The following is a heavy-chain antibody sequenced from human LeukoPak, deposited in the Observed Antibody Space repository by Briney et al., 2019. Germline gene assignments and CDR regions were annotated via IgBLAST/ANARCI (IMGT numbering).Heavy chain of an antibody. D-gene: IGHD3-3*01. J-gene: IGHJ6*03. V-gene: IGHV4-4*07. CDR3: AREGDFRPPSGGYDFWNDYYYYMDV. CDR2: IYTSGST. Sequence: SETLSLTCTVSGGSISSYYWSWIQQPAGKGLEWIGRIYTSGSTNYNPSLKSRVTMSVDTSKNQFSLKLSSVTAADTAVYYCAREGDFRPPSGGYDFWNDYYYYMDVWGKGTTVTVSS. CDR1: GGSISSYY.